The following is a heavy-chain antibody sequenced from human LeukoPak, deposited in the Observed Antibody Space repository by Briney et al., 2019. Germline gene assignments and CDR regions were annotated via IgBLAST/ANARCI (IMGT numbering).Heavy chain of an antibody. D-gene: IGHD5-12*01. CDR2: IYYSGST. Sequence: SETLSLTCTVSGGSISSSSYYWGWIRQPPGKGLEWIWSIYYSGSTYYNPSLKSRVTISVDTSKNQFSLKLSSVTAADTAVYYCAREVALRYYYYGMDVWGQGTTVTVSS. CDR3: AREVALRYYYYGMDV. V-gene: IGHV4-39*07. CDR1: GGSISSSSYY. J-gene: IGHJ6*02.